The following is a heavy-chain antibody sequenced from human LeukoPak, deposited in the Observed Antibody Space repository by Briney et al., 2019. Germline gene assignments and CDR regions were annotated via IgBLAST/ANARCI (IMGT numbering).Heavy chain of an antibody. J-gene: IGHJ4*02. D-gene: IGHD3-3*01. V-gene: IGHV4-30-4*01. CDR3: ARHEPTVKYYDFWSGYPDY. CDR2: IYYSGST. Sequence: PSETLSLTCTVSGGSISSGGHFWSWIRQHPGKGLEWIGYIYYSGSTYYNPSLKSRVTISVDTSKNQFSLKLSSVTAADTAVYYCARHEPTVKYYDFWSGYPDYWGQGTLVTVSS. CDR1: GGSISSGGHF.